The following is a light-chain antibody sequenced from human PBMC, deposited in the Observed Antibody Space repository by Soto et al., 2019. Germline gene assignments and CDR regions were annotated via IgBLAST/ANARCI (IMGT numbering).Light chain of an antibody. CDR3: QQYYSNRS. J-gene: IGKJ2*01. CDR1: QSVLSSSNNKNY. Sequence: DVVMTQSPDSLAVSLGERVTINCKSSQSVLSSSNNKNYLAWYQQKPGQPPKLLIHWASTRESGVPDRFSGSGSGTDFTLTISSLQAEDVAVYYFQQYYSNRSFGQGTKLEIK. V-gene: IGKV4-1*01. CDR2: WAS.